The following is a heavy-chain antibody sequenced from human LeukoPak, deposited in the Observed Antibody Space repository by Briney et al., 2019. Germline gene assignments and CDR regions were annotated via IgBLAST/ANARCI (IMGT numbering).Heavy chain of an antibody. CDR1: GGSISNSNYY. J-gene: IGHJ4*02. V-gene: IGHV4-39*01. CDR3: ARRGYYYDSSGYYYFDY. D-gene: IGHD3-22*01. CDR2: IYYSGST. Sequence: SETLSLTCTVSGGSISNSNYYWGWIRRPPGKGLEWIGIIYYSGSTNYNPSLKSRVTISVDTSKNRFSLNLSSVTAADTAVYYCARRGYYYDSSGYYYFDYWGQGTLVTVSS.